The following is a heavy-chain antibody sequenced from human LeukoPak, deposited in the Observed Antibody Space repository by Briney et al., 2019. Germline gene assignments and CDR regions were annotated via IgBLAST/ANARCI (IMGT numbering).Heavy chain of an antibody. CDR2: ISYDGSNK. CDR3: AKDQGNYDFWSGSFDY. V-gene: IGHV3-30*18. D-gene: IGHD3-3*01. CDR1: GFTFSSYG. J-gene: IGHJ4*02. Sequence: GGSLRLSCAASGFTFSSYGMHWVRQAPGKGLEWVAVISYDGSNKYYADSVKGRFTISRDNSKNTLYLQMNSLRAKDTAVYYCAKDQGNYDFWSGSFDYWGQGTLVTVSS.